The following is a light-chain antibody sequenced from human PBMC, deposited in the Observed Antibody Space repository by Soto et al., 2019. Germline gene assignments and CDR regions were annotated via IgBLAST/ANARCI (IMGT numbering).Light chain of an antibody. V-gene: IGLV1-47*02. CDR3: ASWDDRLGAVI. CDR1: SANIGGTNY. Sequence: QSVLIQTPSASGTPGQRVFISCSGSSANIGGTNYAYWYQQLPGAAPKLLMHSNNLRPSGVPERISGSKSGTSASLAISGLRSEDEAVYYCASWDDRLGAVIFGGGTKVTVL. J-gene: IGLJ2*01. CDR2: SNN.